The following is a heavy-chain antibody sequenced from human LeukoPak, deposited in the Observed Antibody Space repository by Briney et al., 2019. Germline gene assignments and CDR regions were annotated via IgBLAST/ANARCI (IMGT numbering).Heavy chain of an antibody. V-gene: IGHV4-39*07. CDR1: GGSISSSSYY. J-gene: IGHJ4*02. D-gene: IGHD5-12*01. CDR3: AREGLPYYFDY. CDR2: IYYSGST. Sequence: NASETLSLTCTVPGGSISSSSYYWGWIRQPPGKGLEWIGSIYYSGSTYYNPSLKSRVTISVDTSKNQFSLKLSSVTAADTAVYYCAREGLPYYFDYWGQGTLVTVSS.